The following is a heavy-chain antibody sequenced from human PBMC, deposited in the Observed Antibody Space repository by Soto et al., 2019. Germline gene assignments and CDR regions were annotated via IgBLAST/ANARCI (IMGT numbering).Heavy chain of an antibody. Sequence: QVQLQESGPGLVKPSQTLSLTCTVSGGSISSGGYYWSWIRQHPGKGLEWIGYIYYSGSTYYNPSLKSRVTISVDKSKNQFSLQLGSVTAADTAVDYCARDRGDFWSGYYRRYFDYWGQGTLVTVSS. D-gene: IGHD3-3*01. CDR3: ARDRGDFWSGYYRRYFDY. J-gene: IGHJ4*02. CDR1: GGSISSGGYY. CDR2: IYYSGST. V-gene: IGHV4-31*03.